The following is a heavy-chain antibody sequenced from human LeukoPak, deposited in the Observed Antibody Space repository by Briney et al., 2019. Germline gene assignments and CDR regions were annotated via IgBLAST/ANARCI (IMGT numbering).Heavy chain of an antibody. V-gene: IGHV3-7*03. CDR1: RFTFSTCW. CDR3: ARDPFAGESGTYYGAFDV. J-gene: IGHJ3*01. D-gene: IGHD3-10*01. Sequence: GGSLRLSCAASRFTFSTCWMTWVRQAPGKGLEWVAHINEDGDEKFYADSVKGRFTISRDNAQNSLFLQINSLRDEDTALYYCARDPFAGESGTYYGAFDVWGQGTMVTVSS. CDR2: INEDGDEK.